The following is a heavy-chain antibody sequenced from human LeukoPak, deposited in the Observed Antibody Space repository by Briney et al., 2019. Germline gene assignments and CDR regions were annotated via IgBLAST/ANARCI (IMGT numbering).Heavy chain of an antibody. CDR1: GYTFTGYY. CDR2: INPNSGGT. Sequence: GASVKVSCKASGYTFTGYYMHWVRQAPGQGPEWMGWINPNSGGTNYAQKFQGRVTMTRDTSISTAYMELSRLRSDDTAVYYCATYSSSWYYFDYWGQGTLVTVSS. D-gene: IGHD6-13*01. CDR3: ATYSSSWYYFDY. V-gene: IGHV1-2*02. J-gene: IGHJ4*02.